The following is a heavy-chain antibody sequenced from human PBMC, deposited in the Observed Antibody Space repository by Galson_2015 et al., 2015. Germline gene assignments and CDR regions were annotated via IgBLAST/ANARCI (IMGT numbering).Heavy chain of an antibody. CDR1: GFTFSSYG. CDR3: AKDRGGFGELLSRYYYYYGMDV. CDR2: ISYDGSNK. Sequence: SLRLSCAASGFTFSSYGMHWVRQAPGKGLEWVAVISYDGSNKYYADSVKGRFTISRGNSKNTLYLQMNSLRAEDTAVYYCAKDRGGFGELLSRYYYYYGMDVWGQGTTVTVSS. D-gene: IGHD3-10*01. V-gene: IGHV3-30*18. J-gene: IGHJ6*02.